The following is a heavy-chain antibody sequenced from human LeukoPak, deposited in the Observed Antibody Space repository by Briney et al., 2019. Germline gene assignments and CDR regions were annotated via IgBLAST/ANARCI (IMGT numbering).Heavy chain of an antibody. CDR3: ARPKYGGNSLRIDY. CDR1: GYTLTGYY. CDR2: INPNSGGT. J-gene: IGHJ4*02. Sequence: GASVKVSCKASGYTLTGYYMHWVRQAPGQGLEWMGWINPNSGGTNYAQKFQGRVTMTRDTSISTAYMELSRLRSDDTAVYYCARPKYGGNSLRIDYWGQGTLVTVSS. D-gene: IGHD4-23*01. V-gene: IGHV1-2*02.